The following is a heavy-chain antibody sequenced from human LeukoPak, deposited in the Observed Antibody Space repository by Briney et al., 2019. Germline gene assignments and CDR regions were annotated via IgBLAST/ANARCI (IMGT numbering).Heavy chain of an antibody. V-gene: IGHV1-2*02. CDR3: ARGSRAAAAPKEYFQH. D-gene: IGHD6-13*01. CDR1: GYTFSASL. CDR2: INPNSGGT. J-gene: IGHJ1*01. Sequence: ASVKVSCKASGYTFSASLLHWVRQAPGQPLEWMGWINPNSGGTNYAQKFQGRVTMTRDTSISTAYMELSRLRSDDTAVYYCARGSRAAAAPKEYFQHWGQGTLVTVSS.